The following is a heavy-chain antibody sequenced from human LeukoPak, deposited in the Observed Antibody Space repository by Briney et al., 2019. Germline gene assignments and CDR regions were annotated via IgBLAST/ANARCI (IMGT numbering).Heavy chain of an antibody. D-gene: IGHD1-26*01. V-gene: IGHV1-46*02. CDR2: INPSSGGA. CDR3: ARSGASRFELFPFDC. Sequence: GASVKVSCKASGHPFNNYYIHWARQAPGQGLEWMGMINPSSGGATYAQKFRGRVTMTRDTSTSTVYLEVSSLRSEDTAIYYCARSGASRFELFPFDCWGQGTLVTVSS. CDR1: GHPFNNYY. J-gene: IGHJ4*02.